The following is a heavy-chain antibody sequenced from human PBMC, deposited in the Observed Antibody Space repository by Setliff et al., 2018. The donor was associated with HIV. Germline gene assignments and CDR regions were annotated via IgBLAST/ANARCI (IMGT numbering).Heavy chain of an antibody. J-gene: IGHJ5*02. CDR1: GGSFGDYH. V-gene: IGHV4-4*07. CDR3: ARDRHYSGLGSYGP. Sequence: ETLSLTCTISGGSFGDYHWSWIRQPAGRGLEWIGRIFRSGTTDYKFSLESRVTISIDTSRNQFSLRLTSVTAEDTAVYYCARDRHYSGLGSYGPWGPGTLVTVSS. D-gene: IGHD3-10*01. CDR2: IFRSGTT.